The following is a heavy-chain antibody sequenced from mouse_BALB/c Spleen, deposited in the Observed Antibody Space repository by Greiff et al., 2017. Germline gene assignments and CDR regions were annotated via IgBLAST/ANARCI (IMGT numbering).Heavy chain of an antibody. D-gene: IGHD6-1*02. CDR3: TSQRELTSDY. CDR1: GYTFTSYW. Sequence: QVQLQQPGAELVKPGASVKMSCKASGYTFTSYWMHWVKQRPGQGLEWIGVIDPSDSYTSYNQKFKGKATLTVDTSSSTAYMQLSSLTSEDSAVYYCTSQRELTSDYWGQGTTLTVSS. CDR2: IDPSDSYT. J-gene: IGHJ2*01. V-gene: IGHV1S127*01.